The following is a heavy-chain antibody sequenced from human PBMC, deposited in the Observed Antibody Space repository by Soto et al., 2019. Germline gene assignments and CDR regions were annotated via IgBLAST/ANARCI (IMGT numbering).Heavy chain of an antibody. Sequence: EVQLVESGGGLVKPGGSLRLSCAASGFTFSNAWLNWVRQAPGKGLEWVGRIKSKTDGGTTDCAAPVKGRFTISRDDSKNTLYLQMNSLRTEDTAVYYCTTFSVVVVAAPLWGQGTMVTVSP. D-gene: IGHD2-15*01. CDR2: IKSKTDGGTT. CDR1: GFTFSNAW. CDR3: TTFSVVVVAAPL. J-gene: IGHJ3*01. V-gene: IGHV3-15*07.